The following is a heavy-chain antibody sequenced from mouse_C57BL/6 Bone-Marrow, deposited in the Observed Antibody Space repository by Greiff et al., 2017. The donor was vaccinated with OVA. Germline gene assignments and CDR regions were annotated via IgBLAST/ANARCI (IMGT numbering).Heavy chain of an antibody. CDR1: GYSFTSYW. Sequence: VQLQQPGAELVMPGASVKLSCKASGYSFTSYWMHWVKQRPGHGLEWLGEIDPSDSSTNYNQKFKGKSTVTVDKSSSTAYMQLSSLTSEDAAVYYCSILDDRNYAFAYWGQGTLVTVSA. V-gene: IGHV1-69*01. J-gene: IGHJ3*01. CDR2: IDPSDSST. CDR3: SILDDRNYAFAY. D-gene: IGHD2-5*01.